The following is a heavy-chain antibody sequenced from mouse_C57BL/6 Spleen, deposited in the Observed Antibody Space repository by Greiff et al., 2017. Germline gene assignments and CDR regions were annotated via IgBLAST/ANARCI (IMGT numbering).Heavy chain of an antibody. J-gene: IGHJ2*01. V-gene: IGHV1-69*01. CDR3: ARSGYYYVSSSYYFDD. Sequence: VQLQQPGAELVMPGASVKLSCKASGYTFTSYWMHWVKQRPGQGLEWIGEIDPSDSYTNYNQKFKGKSTLTVDKSSSQAYMQLSSLTSENSAVYYCARSGYYYVSSSYYFDDWGQGTTRTVSS. CDR1: GYTFTSYW. CDR2: IDPSDSYT. D-gene: IGHD1-1*01.